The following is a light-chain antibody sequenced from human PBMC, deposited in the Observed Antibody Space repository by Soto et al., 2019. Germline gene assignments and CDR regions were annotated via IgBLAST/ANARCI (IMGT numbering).Light chain of an antibody. V-gene: IGLV2-14*01. J-gene: IGLJ2*01. CDR3: SSYTSSSTLEVV. Sequence: QSALTQPASVSGSPGQSITISCTGTSSDVGGYNYVSWYQQHPGKAPKLMIYDVSNRPSGVSNRFSGSKSGNTASLTISGIPAEDEADYYCSSYTSSSTLEVVFGGGTQLTVL. CDR1: SSDVGGYNY. CDR2: DVS.